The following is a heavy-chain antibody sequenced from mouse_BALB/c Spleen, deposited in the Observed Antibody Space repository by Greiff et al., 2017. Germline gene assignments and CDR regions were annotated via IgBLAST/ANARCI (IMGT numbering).Heavy chain of an antibody. J-gene: IGHJ1*01. Sequence: VKLQESGPGLVAPSQSLSITCTVSGFSLTGYGVNWVRQPPGKGLEWLGMIWGDGSTDYNSALKSRLSISKDNSKSQVFLKMNSLQTDDTARYYCARLGYYGSSYGYFDVWGAGTTVTVSS. V-gene: IGHV2-6-7*01. CDR2: IWGDGST. D-gene: IGHD1-1*01. CDR3: ARLGYYGSSYGYFDV. CDR1: GFSLTGYG.